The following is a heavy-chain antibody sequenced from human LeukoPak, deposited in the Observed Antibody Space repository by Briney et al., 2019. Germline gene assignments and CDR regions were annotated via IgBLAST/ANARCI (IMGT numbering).Heavy chain of an antibody. CDR2: INTDGSST. J-gene: IGHJ4*02. V-gene: IGHV3-74*01. D-gene: IGHD4-17*01. CDR3: ARSKYGDYPYFDY. Sequence: PGGSLRLSCAASGFTFSSYWMHWVRQAPGKGLVWVSRINTDGSSTSYADSVKGRFTISRDNAKNTLYLQMNSLRAKDTAVYYCARSKYGDYPYFDYWGQGTLVTVSS. CDR1: GFTFSSYW.